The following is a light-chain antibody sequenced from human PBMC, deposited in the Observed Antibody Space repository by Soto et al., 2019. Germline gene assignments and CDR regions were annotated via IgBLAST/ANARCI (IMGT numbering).Light chain of an antibody. J-gene: IGLJ1*01. CDR1: SSDVGGYTY. V-gene: IGLV2-14*01. Sequence: QSVLTQPASVSGSSGQSITISCTGTSSDVGGYTYVSWYQQHPGKAPKLMIFDVSNRPSGVSNRFSGSKSGNTASLTISGLQADDEADYYCSSYTISSTYVFGTGTKLTVL. CDR3: SSYTISSTYV. CDR2: DVS.